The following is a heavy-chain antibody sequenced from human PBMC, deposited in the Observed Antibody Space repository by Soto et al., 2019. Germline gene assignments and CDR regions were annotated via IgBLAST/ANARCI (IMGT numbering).Heavy chain of an antibody. D-gene: IGHD3-10*01. J-gene: IGHJ4*02. CDR3: ARYYFGSDLYFFDY. V-gene: IGHV2-5*02. CDR1: GFSLNTSGVG. CDR2: IYWDDDK. Sequence: QITLKESGPTLVKPTQTLTLTCTFSGFSLNTSGVGVGWIRQPPGEALEWLTLIYWDDDKRYRPSLKTTLTITKDTSKNQVVLTMTNMDPVDTATYYCARYYFGSDLYFFDYWGQGTLVTVSS.